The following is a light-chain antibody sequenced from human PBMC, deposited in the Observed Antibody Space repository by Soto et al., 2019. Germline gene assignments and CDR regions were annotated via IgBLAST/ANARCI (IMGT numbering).Light chain of an antibody. CDR3: QQTYSFPVT. J-gene: IGKJ5*01. Sequence: DIQMTQSPSSVSASVGDRVTITCRASQDISSYLAWYQQIPGKAPKLLIYIASSLESGVPSRFRGSGSGTDFTLTISSLQPEDLAIYYCQQTYSFPVTFGQGTRLEIK. V-gene: IGKV1-12*01. CDR2: IAS. CDR1: QDISSY.